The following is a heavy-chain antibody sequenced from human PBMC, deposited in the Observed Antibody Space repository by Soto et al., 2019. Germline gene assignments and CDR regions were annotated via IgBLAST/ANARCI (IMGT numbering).Heavy chain of an antibody. Sequence: GESLKISCKGSGYSFTNYWIGWVRQMPGKGLEWMGIIYPGDSDTRYSPSFQGQVTISADKSISTAYLQWSSLKASDTAMYYCARVDKYCSSTSCFDYWGQGTLVTVSS. J-gene: IGHJ4*02. V-gene: IGHV5-51*01. CDR1: GYSFTNYW. CDR3: ARVDKYCSSTSCFDY. CDR2: IYPGDSDT. D-gene: IGHD2-2*01.